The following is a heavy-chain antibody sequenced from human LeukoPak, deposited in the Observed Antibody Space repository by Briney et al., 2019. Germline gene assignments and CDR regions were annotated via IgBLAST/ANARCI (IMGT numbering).Heavy chain of an antibody. CDR2: INWSGDST. Sequence: GGSLRLSCAASGFTFDDYGMSWGRQAPGKGLEWVSGINWSGDSTGYADSVKGRFTISRDNARNSLYLQMNSLRAEDTALYYCAKGAGYSYNFYFVYWGQGTLVTVSS. D-gene: IGHD5-18*01. J-gene: IGHJ4*02. V-gene: IGHV3-20*04. CDR1: GFTFDDYG. CDR3: AKGAGYSYNFYFVY.